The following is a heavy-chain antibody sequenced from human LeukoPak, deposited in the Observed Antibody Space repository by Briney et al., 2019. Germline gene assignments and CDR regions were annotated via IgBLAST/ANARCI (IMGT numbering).Heavy chain of an antibody. CDR1: GYTFTGYY. V-gene: IGHV1-2*02. J-gene: IGHJ6*02. CDR3: ARDGSGSSWYHYYYYGMDV. CDR2: INPNSGGT. Sequence: ASVKVSCKASGYTFTGYYMHWVRQAPGQGLERMGWINPNSGGTNYAQKFQGRVTMTRDTSISTAYMELSRLRSDDTAVYYCARDGSGSSWYHYYYYGMDVWGQGTTVTVSS. D-gene: IGHD6-13*01.